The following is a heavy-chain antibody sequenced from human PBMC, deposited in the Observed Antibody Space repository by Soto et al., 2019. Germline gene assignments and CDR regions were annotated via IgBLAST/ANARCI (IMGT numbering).Heavy chain of an antibody. CDR2: IYYSGST. J-gene: IGHJ5*02. D-gene: IGHD3-3*01. Sequence: ETLSLTCTVSGGSISSSSYYWGWIRQPPGKGLEWIGSIYYSGSTYYNPSLKSRVTISVDTSKNQFSLKLSSVTAADTAVYYCARRRPDYDFWSGYPRFDPWGQGTLVTVSS. CDR3: ARRRPDYDFWSGYPRFDP. V-gene: IGHV4-39*01. CDR1: GGSISSSSYY.